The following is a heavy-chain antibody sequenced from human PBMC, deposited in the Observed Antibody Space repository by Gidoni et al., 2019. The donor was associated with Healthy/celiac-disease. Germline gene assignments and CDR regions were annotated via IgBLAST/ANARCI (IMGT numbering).Heavy chain of an antibody. CDR2: INHSGST. D-gene: IGHD3-3*01. J-gene: IGHJ4*02. CDR3: ARVKVVLRFLEWLGKNPPDY. V-gene: IGHV4-34*01. CDR1: GGSFSGYY. Sequence: QVQLQQWGAGLLKPSETLSLTCAVYGGSFSGYYWSWIRQPPGKGLEWIGEINHSGSTNYNPSLKSRVTISVDTSKNQFSLKLSSVTAADTAVYYCARVKVVLRFLEWLGKNPPDYWGQGTLVTASS.